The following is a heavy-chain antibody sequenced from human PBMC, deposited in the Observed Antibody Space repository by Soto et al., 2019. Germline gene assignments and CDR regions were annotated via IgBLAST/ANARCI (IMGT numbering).Heavy chain of an antibody. V-gene: IGHV1-2*02. CDR3: ARELGSSDY. CDR2: INANSRDT. D-gene: IGHD6-6*01. Sequence: ASVKVSCKASGYTFTAYFIVWVRQAPGQGLEWMGWINANSRDTNNAQKFQGRVTMTRDTSISTAYMELSRLRSDDTAVYYRARELGSSDYWGQGTLVTVSS. J-gene: IGHJ4*02. CDR1: GYTFTAYF.